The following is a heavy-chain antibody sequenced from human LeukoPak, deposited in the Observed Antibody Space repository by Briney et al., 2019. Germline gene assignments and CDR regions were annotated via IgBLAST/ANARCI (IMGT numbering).Heavy chain of an antibody. D-gene: IGHD3-10*01. Sequence: ASVKVSCKASGYTFTSYGISWVRQAPGQGLEWMGWMNPNSGNTGYAQKFQGRVTMTRNTSISTAYMELSSLRSEDTAVYYCAMRPTTHMVGEDYYGMDVWGQGTTVTVSS. J-gene: IGHJ6*02. CDR2: MNPNSGNT. CDR3: AMRPTTHMVGEDYYGMDV. V-gene: IGHV1-8*02. CDR1: GYTFTSYG.